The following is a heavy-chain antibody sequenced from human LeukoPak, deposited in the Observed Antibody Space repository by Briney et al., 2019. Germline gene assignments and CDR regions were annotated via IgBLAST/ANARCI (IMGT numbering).Heavy chain of an antibody. V-gene: IGHV1-46*01. CDR3: ARSQLLVPLYYYYYMDV. Sequence: ASVKVSCKASGYTFTSYYMHWVRQAPGQGLEWMGIINPSGGSTSYAQKFQGRVTITADESTSTAYMELSSLRSEDTAVYYCARSQLLVPLYYYYYMDVWGKGTTVTISS. D-gene: IGHD2-2*01. CDR1: GYTFTSYY. CDR2: INPSGGST. J-gene: IGHJ6*03.